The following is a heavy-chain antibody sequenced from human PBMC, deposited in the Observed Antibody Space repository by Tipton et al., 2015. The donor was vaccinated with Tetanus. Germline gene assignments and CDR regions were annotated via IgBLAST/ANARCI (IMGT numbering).Heavy chain of an antibody. D-gene: IGHD3-22*01. CDR1: GGSVRSGDYS. Sequence: TLSLTCTVSGGSVRSGDYSWNWIRQPPGKGLEWLAYVSYSGRTNSNYSLKSRITISQDTSKNQFSLNLSSVTAADTAVYFCARQEPPRRFYYDSSGSSGWGQGILVTVSS. CDR3: ARQEPPRRFYYDSSGSSG. V-gene: IGHV4-61*08. CDR2: VSYSGRT. J-gene: IGHJ4*02.